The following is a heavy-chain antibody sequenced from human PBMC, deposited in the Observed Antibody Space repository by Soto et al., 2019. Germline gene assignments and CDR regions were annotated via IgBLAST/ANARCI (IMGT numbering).Heavy chain of an antibody. CDR2: IKSKTDGGTT. CDR1: GFTFSNAW. CDR3: TTGLLFYYDFWSGYYTDY. Sequence: NPGGSLRLSCAASGFTFSNAWMSWVRQAPGKGLEWVGRIKSKTDGGTTDYAAPVKGRFTISRDDSKNTLYLQMNCLKTEDTAVYYFTTGLLFYYDFWSGYYTDYWGQGTLVTVSS. V-gene: IGHV3-15*01. D-gene: IGHD3-3*01. J-gene: IGHJ4*02.